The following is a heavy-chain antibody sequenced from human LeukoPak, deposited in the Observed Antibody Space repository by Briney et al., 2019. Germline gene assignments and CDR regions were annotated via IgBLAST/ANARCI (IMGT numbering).Heavy chain of an antibody. J-gene: IGHJ4*02. V-gene: IGHV6-1*01. D-gene: IGHD2-15*01. CDR3: ARGQTGSGRIFDY. CDR1: GDSVSSSTAA. CDR2: TYYRSKWYS. Sequence: SQTLLLTCAISGDSVSSSTAAWNWIRQSPSRGLEWLGRTYYRSKWYSDFAEYVKGRITIDPDTSKNQFSLQLNSVTPDDTAVYFCARGQTGSGRIFDYWGQGTLVTVSS.